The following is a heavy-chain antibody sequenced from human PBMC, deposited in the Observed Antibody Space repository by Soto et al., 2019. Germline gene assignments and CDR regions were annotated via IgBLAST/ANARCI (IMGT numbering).Heavy chain of an antibody. CDR1: GFTFSSYA. D-gene: IGHD6-19*01. V-gene: IGHV3-30-3*01. CDR3: ARDLYDDIAVAAQLLNYYYYGMDV. Sequence: GGSLRLSCAASGFTFSSYAMHWVRQAPGKGLEWVAVISYDGSNKYYADSVKGRFTISRDNSKNTLYLQMNSLRAEDTAVYYCARDLYDDIAVAAQLLNYYYYGMDVWGQGTTVTVSS. CDR2: ISYDGSNK. J-gene: IGHJ6*02.